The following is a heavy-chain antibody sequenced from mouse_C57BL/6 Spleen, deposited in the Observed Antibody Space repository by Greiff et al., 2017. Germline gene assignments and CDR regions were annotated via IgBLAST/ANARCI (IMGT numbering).Heavy chain of an antibody. V-gene: IGHV5-17*01. Sequence: EVQLVESGGGLVKPGGSLKLSCAASGFTFSDYGMHWVRQAPEKGLEWVAYISSGSSTIYYADTVKGRFTISRDNAKNTLFLQMTSLRSEDTAMYYCARGGGLRLGYYFGYWGQGTTRTVAS. J-gene: IGHJ2*01. D-gene: IGHD2-4*01. CDR1: GFTFSDYG. CDR3: ARGGGLRLGYYFGY. CDR2: ISSGSSTI.